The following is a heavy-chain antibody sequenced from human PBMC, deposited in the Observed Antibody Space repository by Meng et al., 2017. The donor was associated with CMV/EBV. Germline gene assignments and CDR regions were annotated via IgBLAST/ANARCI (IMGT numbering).Heavy chain of an antibody. CDR3: ARGTSYDFWSGYPPRSFDY. V-gene: IGHV1-18*01. CDR2: ISAYNGNT. J-gene: IGHJ4*02. Sequence: ASVKVSCKASGYTFTSYGISWVRQAPGQGLEWMGWISAYNGNTNYAQKLQGRVTMTTDTSTSTAYMELRSLRSDDTAVYYCARGTSYDFWSGYPPRSFDYWGQGTLVTVSS. CDR1: GYTFTSYG. D-gene: IGHD3-3*01.